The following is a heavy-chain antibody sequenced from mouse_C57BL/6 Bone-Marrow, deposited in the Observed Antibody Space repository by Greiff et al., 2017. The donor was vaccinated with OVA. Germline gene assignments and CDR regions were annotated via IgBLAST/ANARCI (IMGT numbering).Heavy chain of an antibody. Sequence: VQLQQPGAELVMPGASVKLSCKASGYTFTSYWMHWVKQRPGQGLEWIGEIDPSDSYTNYNQKFKGKSTLTVDKSSSTAYMQLSSLTSEDSAVYYCAIIYYGNYYFDYWGQGTTLTVSS. CDR2: IDPSDSYT. CDR1: GYTFTSYW. CDR3: AIIYYGNYYFDY. D-gene: IGHD2-1*01. V-gene: IGHV1-69*01. J-gene: IGHJ2*01.